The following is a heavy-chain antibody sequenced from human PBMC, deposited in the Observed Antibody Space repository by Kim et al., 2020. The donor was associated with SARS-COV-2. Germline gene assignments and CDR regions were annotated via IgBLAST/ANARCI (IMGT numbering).Heavy chain of an antibody. Sequence: ASVKVSCKASGYTFTSYAMHWVRQAPGQRLEWMGWINAGNGNTKYSQKFQGRVTITRDTSASTAYMELSSLRSEDTAVYYCARDMDTAMVSVGFDYWGQGTLVTVSS. J-gene: IGHJ4*02. D-gene: IGHD5-18*01. V-gene: IGHV1-3*01. CDR3: ARDMDTAMVSVGFDY. CDR2: INAGNGNT. CDR1: GYTFTSYA.